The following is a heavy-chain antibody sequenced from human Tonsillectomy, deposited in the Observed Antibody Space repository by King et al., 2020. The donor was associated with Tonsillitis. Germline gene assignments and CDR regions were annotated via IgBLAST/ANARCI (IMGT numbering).Heavy chain of an antibody. J-gene: IGHJ4*02. CDR1: GGSISSSSSY. Sequence: QLQESGPGLMKPSETLSLTCSVSGGSISSSSSYWGWIRQPPGKGLEWIGSMYYSGSTYYNPSLKSRVTISVDTSKNQFSLKLSSVTAADTAVYYCASTQEGEYYFDYWGQGTLVTVSS. V-gene: IGHV4-39*07. CDR2: MYYSGST. CDR3: ASTQEGEYYFDY.